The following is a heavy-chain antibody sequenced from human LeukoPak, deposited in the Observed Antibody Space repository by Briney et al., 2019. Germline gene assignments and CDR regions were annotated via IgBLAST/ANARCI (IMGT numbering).Heavy chain of an antibody. D-gene: IGHD3-3*01. CDR1: GGSISSGDYY. V-gene: IGHV4-39*01. J-gene: IGHJ5*02. CDR2: INHSGST. CDR3: ARHSSRIAIFGVAIRVVPNWFDP. Sequence: PSQTLSLTCTVSGGSISSGDYYWSWIRQPPGKGLEWIGEINHSGSTNYNPSLKSRVTISVDTSKNQFSLKLSSVTAADTAVYYCARHSSRIAIFGVAIRVVPNWFDPWGQGTLVTVSS.